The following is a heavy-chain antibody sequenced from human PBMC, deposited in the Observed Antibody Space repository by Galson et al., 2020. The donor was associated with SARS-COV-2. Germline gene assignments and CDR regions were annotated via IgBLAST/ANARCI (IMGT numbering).Heavy chain of an antibody. Sequence: LGEYLKPSCAASGFTFSSYALSWVRPAPGKGLEWVSAISGSGGSTYYADSVKGRFTISRDNSKSTLYLQMNSPRAEDAAVYYCAKPRSGWGPSDYYYGMDVWGQGTTVTVSS. D-gene: IGHD6-19*01. CDR3: AKPRSGWGPSDYYYGMDV. CDR1: GFTFSSYA. CDR2: ISGSGGST. J-gene: IGHJ6*02. V-gene: IGHV3-23*01.